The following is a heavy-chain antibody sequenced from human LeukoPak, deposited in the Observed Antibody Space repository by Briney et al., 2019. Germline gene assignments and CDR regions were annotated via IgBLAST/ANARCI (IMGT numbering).Heavy chain of an antibody. V-gene: IGHV3-30*04. CDR2: ISYDGSNK. CDR3: VRDEGPYDSSGYYYGTFDY. CDR1: GFTFSSYA. D-gene: IGHD3-22*01. J-gene: IGHJ4*02. Sequence: GRSLRLSCAASGFTFSSYAMHWVRQAPGKGLEWVAVISYDGSNKYYADSVKGRFTISRDNSKNTLYLQMNSLRAEDTAVYYCVRDEGPYDSSGYYYGTFDYWGQGTLVTVSS.